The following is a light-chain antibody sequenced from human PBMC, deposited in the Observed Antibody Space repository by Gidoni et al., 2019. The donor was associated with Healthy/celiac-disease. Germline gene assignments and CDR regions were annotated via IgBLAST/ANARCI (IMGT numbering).Light chain of an antibody. Sequence: EIVMTQSPATLSVSPGERATLSCRASQSVSSNLAWYQQKPGQAPSLLIYCASTRATGIPARFSGSGSGTEFTLTISSLQSEDFAVYYCQQYNNWPRTFGQXTKVEIK. V-gene: IGKV3-15*01. CDR1: QSVSSN. CDR3: QQYNNWPRT. J-gene: IGKJ1*01. CDR2: CAS.